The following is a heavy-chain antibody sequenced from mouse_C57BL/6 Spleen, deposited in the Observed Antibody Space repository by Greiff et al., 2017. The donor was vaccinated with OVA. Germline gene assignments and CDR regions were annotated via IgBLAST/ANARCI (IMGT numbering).Heavy chain of an antibody. D-gene: IGHD1-1*01. V-gene: IGHV1-69*01. CDR1: GYTFTSYW. J-gene: IGHJ1*03. Sequence: QVQLQQPGAELVMPGASVKLSCKASGYTFTSYWMHWVKQRPGQGLEWIGEIDPSDIYTNYNQKFKGKSTLTVDKSSSTAYMQLSSLTSEDSAVYYCARPYGSSRYFDVWGTGTTVTVSA. CDR3: ARPYGSSRYFDV. CDR2: IDPSDIYT.